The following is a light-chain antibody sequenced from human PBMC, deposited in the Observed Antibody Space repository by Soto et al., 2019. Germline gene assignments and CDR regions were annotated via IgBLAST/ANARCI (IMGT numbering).Light chain of an antibody. Sequence: DIQMTQSPSSVSASVGDRVTITCRASQVISSWLVWYQQKPGKPPKLLIYDASNLQTGVPPRFSGSGSGTDFTFTISSLQPEDIATYFCHQYDNLPQTFGPGTKVDIK. V-gene: IGKV1-33*01. CDR3: HQYDNLPQT. CDR2: DAS. CDR1: QVISSW. J-gene: IGKJ3*01.